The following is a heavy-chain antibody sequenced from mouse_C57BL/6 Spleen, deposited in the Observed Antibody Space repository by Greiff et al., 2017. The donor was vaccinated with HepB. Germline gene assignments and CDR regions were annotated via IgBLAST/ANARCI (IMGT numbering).Heavy chain of an antibody. CDR2: INPNNGGT. V-gene: IGHV1-26*01. D-gene: IGHD1-1*01. Sequence: EVQLQQSGPELVKPGASVKISCKASGYTFTDYYMNWVKQSHGKSLEWIGDINPNNGGTSYNQKFKGKATLTVDKSSSTAYMELRSMTSEDSAFYYCARSNYYGSSYWYFDVWGTGTTVTVSS. CDR1: GYTFTDYY. J-gene: IGHJ1*03. CDR3: ARSNYYGSSYWYFDV.